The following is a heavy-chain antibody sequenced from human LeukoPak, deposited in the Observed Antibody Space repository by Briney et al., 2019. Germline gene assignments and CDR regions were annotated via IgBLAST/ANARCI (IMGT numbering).Heavy chain of an antibody. V-gene: IGHV4-59*01. J-gene: IGHJ5*02. Sequence: PSETLSLTCTVSGGSISSYYWSWIRQPPGKGLEWIGYIYYSGSTNYNPSLKSRVTISVDTSKNQFSLKLSSVTAADTAVYYCARRDVGGWFDPWGQGTLVTVSS. CDR3: ARRDVGGWFDP. CDR1: GGSISSYY. D-gene: IGHD3-16*01. CDR2: IYYSGST.